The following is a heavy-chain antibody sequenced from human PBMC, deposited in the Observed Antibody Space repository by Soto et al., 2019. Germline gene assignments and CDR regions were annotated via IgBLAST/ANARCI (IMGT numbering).Heavy chain of an antibody. J-gene: IGHJ4*02. CDR1: GFIFSNHY. D-gene: IGHD6-13*01. Sequence: QVQLVQSGAEVKKPGASVKVSCEASGFIFSNHYMHWVRQAPEQGLEWRGLISPLANYTRYAGTFQGRITITRDTSTTTVYMDLSGLTSEDTSVYYCARADSEQYFDYWGQGTLVTVS. CDR2: ISPLANYT. CDR3: ARADSEQYFDY. V-gene: IGHV1-46*01.